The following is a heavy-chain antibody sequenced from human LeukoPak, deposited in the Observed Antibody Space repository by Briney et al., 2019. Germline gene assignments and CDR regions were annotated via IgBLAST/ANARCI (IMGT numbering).Heavy chain of an antibody. CDR2: IIPVFGTT. Sequence: SVKVSCKASGGTFSSYGITWIRQAPGQGLEWMGEIIPVFGTTNYAQNFQGRVTITADESTTTAYMELSSLRSEDTAVYYCARDRRYTEYYGMDAWGKGTTVTVSS. CDR1: GGTFSSYG. J-gene: IGHJ6*04. D-gene: IGHD2/OR15-2a*01. V-gene: IGHV1-69*13. CDR3: ARDRRYTEYYGMDA.